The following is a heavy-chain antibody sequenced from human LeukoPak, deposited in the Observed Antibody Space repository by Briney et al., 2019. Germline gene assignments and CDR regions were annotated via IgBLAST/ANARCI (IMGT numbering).Heavy chain of an antibody. Sequence: GASVKVSCKASGGTFSSYAISWVGQAPGQGLEWMGRIIPIFGTANYAQKFQGRVTITADKSTSTAYMELSSLRSEDTAVYYCARDQPTIRFPYFDYWGQGTLVTVSS. CDR1: GGTFSSYA. CDR2: IIPIFGTA. CDR3: ARDQPTIRFPYFDY. J-gene: IGHJ4*02. D-gene: IGHD5-24*01. V-gene: IGHV1-69*06.